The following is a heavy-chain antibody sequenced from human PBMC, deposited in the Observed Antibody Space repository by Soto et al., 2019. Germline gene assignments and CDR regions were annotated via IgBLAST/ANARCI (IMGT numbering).Heavy chain of an antibody. CDR1: GFTFSSYA. CDR3: ARGLSRPRYCSSTSCGVDY. D-gene: IGHD2-2*01. Sequence: GGSLRLSCAASGFTFSSYAMHWVRQAPGKGLEWVAVISYDGSNKYYADSVKGRFTISRDNSKNTLYLQMNSLRAEDTAVYYCARGLSRPRYCSSTSCGVDYWGQGTRVTVSS. V-gene: IGHV3-30-3*01. CDR2: ISYDGSNK. J-gene: IGHJ4*02.